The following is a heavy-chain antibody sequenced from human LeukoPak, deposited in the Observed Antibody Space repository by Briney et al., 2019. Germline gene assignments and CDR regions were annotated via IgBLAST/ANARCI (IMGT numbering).Heavy chain of an antibody. V-gene: IGHV4-38-2*02. J-gene: IGHJ3*01. CDR1: GYAISSGYY. CDR2: IFHDGTT. Sequence: PSETLSLTCTVSGYAISSGYYWGCIRRTPGKGREGIAKIFHDGTTLYNPSLKSRLTISVDTSRNDFSLRLNSVTASDTAIYYCVRDSSGTLAFDVWGQGTMVTVSS. CDR3: VRDSSGTLAFDV. D-gene: IGHD3-22*01.